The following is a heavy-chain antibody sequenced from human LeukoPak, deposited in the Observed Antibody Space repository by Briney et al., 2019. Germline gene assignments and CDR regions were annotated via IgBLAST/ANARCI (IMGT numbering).Heavy chain of an antibody. V-gene: IGHV4-38-2*02. CDR1: GYSISSGYY. J-gene: IGHJ3*02. CDR3: ARGGSYGDDAFDI. CDR2: IYHSGST. D-gene: IGHD5-18*01. Sequence: PSETLSLTCTVSGYSISSGYYWGWIRQPPGKGLEWIGSIYHSGSTYYNPSLKSRVTISVDTSKNQFSLTLSSVTAADTAVYYCARGGSYGDDAFDIWGQGTMVTVST.